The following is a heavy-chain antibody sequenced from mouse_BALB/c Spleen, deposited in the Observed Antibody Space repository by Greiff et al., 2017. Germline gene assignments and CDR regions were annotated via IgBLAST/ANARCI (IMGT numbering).Heavy chain of an antibody. J-gene: IGHJ2*01. CDR2: IDPSDSYT. CDR3: TPYYGNYPDY. D-gene: IGHD2-10*01. V-gene: IGHV1S127*01. Sequence: QVQLQQPGAELVKPGASVKMSCKASGYTFTSYWMHWVKQRPGQGLEWIGVIDPSDSYTSYNQKFKGKATLTVDTSSSTAYMQLSSLTSEDSAVYYCTPYYGNYPDYWGQGTTLTVSS. CDR1: GYTFTSYW.